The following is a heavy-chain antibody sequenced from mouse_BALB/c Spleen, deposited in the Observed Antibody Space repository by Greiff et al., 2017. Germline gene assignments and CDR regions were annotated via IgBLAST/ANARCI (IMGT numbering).Heavy chain of an antibody. CDR2: IYPGSGNT. CDR1: GYTFTDYY. V-gene: IGHV1-77*01. D-gene: IGHD2-14*01. CDR3: ARSPYEDYAMDY. J-gene: IGHJ4*01. Sequence: VKLQESGAELARPGASVKLSCKASGYTFTDYYINWVKQRTGQGLEWIGEIYPGSGNTYYNEKFKGKATLTADKSSSTAYMQLSSLTSEDSAVYFCARSPYEDYAMDYWGQGTSVTVSS.